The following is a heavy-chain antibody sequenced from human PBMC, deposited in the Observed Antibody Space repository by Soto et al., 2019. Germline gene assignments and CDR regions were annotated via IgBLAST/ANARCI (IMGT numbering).Heavy chain of an antibody. CDR1: GGTFNNYG. CDR3: ASWDYDVLTGYSYDD. D-gene: IGHD3-9*01. V-gene: IGHV1-69*01. CDR2: IIPMIGRT. J-gene: IGHJ4*02. Sequence: QVQLVQSGAEVTKPGSSVKVSCKASGGTFNNYGMGWVRQAPGQGLEWMGGIIPMIGRTNYAQKFQGRLTLTADVSRSPSYMELRSLRSDDTAVYYCASWDYDVLTGYSYDDWGQGTLVTFSS.